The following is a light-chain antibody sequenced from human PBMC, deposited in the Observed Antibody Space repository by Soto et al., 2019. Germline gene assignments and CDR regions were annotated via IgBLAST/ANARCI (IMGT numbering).Light chain of an antibody. V-gene: IGLV2-14*03. CDR2: DVS. Sequence: QSVLTQPASVSGSPGQSIAISCTGTSSDVVAYDYVSWYQQHPGKAPKLMIYDVSNRPSGVSNRFSGSKSGNTASLTISGLQAEDEADYYCSSYTSSSTPLYVFGTGTRSPS. J-gene: IGLJ1*01. CDR1: SSDVVAYDY. CDR3: SSYTSSSTPLYV.